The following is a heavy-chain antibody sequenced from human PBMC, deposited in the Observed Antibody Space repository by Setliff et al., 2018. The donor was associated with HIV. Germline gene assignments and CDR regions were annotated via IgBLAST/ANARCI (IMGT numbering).Heavy chain of an antibody. V-gene: IGHV1-18*01. CDR1: GYTFTSYG. CDR2: ISAYNGNS. J-gene: IGHJ4*02. Sequence: AASVKVSCKTSGYTFTSYGVSWVRQAPGQGLEWMGWISAYNGNSNYAQKFQGRVTMTTDTSTNTAYMEVRSLRSDDTAFYYCVRDLGVDTTSIFFDYWGQGTLVTV. D-gene: IGHD5-18*01. CDR3: VRDLGVDTTSIFFDY.